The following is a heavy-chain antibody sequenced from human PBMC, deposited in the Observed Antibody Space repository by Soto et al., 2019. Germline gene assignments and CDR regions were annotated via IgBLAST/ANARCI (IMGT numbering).Heavy chain of an antibody. J-gene: IGHJ4*02. D-gene: IGHD6-6*01. V-gene: IGHV3-49*03. Sequence: GGSLRLSCTTSGFTFGDYAMSWFRQAPGKGLEWIGYIRSNTYGGTTEYAASVKGRFTISRDDSKRVAHLQMNSLEAEDTAVYFCARRKYLDYWGQGTLVTVSS. CDR1: GFTFGDYA. CDR3: ARRKYLDY. CDR2: IRSNTYGGTT.